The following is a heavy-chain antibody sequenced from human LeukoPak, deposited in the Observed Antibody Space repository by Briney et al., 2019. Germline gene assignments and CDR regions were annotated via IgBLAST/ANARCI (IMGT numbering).Heavy chain of an antibody. CDR2: INPNTGGA. V-gene: IGHV1-2*02. CDR1: GYTFTAYY. J-gene: IGHJ5*02. CDR3: ARRRPIFGVPKGWFDP. Sequence: GASVKVSCKASGYTFTAYYLHWVRQAPGQGLEWMGWINPNTGGAKYAQKFQGRLTMTRDTSISTAYMELSRLRSDDTAVYYCARRRPIFGVPKGWFDPWGQGTLVTVSS. D-gene: IGHD3-3*01.